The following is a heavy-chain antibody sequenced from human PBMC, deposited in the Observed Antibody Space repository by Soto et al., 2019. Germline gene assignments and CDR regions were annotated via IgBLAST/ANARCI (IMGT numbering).Heavy chain of an antibody. J-gene: IGHJ4*02. CDR3: ARVSSGWYFDY. CDR2: ISAYNGNT. Sequence: QVQLVQSGAEVKKPGASVKVSCKASGYTFTSYAFSWVRQAPGQGLEWMGWISAYNGNTNYAHNLQGRVTMTTDTSTSTDYMELRSLRSDDTAVYYCARVSSGWYFDYWGQGTLVTVSS. V-gene: IGHV1-18*01. CDR1: GYTFTSYA. D-gene: IGHD6-19*01.